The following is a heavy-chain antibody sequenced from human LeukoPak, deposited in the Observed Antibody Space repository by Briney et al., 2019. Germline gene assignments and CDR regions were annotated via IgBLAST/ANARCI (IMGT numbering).Heavy chain of an antibody. CDR1: GGSISSYY. Sequence: SETLSLTCTVSGGSISSYYWSWIRQPPGKGLEWIANIYHTGSTNYNPSLSSRVTISIDTTKNQFSLKLTSVTAADTAVYYCARRGRNSSGWQDYLWGQGTLVTVSS. CDR2: IYHTGST. D-gene: IGHD6-25*01. J-gene: IGHJ4*02. V-gene: IGHV4-59*01. CDR3: ARRGRNSSGWQDYL.